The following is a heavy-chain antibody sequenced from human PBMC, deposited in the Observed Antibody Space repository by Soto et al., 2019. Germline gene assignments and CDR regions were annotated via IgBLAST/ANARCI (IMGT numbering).Heavy chain of an antibody. CDR2: IYYSGST. V-gene: IGHV4-39*01. CDR3: ARRTSRSNNWFDP. CDR1: GGSISSSSYY. Sequence: QLQLQESGPGLVKPSETLSLTCTVSGGSISSSSYYWGWIRQPPGKGMEWIGSIYYSGSTYYNPALKSRVTISVDTSKNQFSLKLSSVTAADTAVYYCARRTSRSNNWFDPWGQGTLVTVSS. J-gene: IGHJ5*02.